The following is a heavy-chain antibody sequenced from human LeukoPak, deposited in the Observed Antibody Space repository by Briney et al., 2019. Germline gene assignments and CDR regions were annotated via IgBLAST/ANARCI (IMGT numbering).Heavy chain of an antibody. CDR1: GLTFSKAW. CDR2: IKSKTDGGTL. D-gene: IGHD3-10*01. J-gene: IGHJ6*02. Sequence: GGSLRLSCAASGLTFSKAWMSWVRQAPGKGLAWVGRIKSKTDGGTLDYTAPVKGRFTISRDDSQNPLYLHMNSLKTEDTAVYYCTTTGNYGSGSYYRSDYYGMDVWGQGTTVTVSS. V-gene: IGHV3-15*01. CDR3: TTTGNYGSGSYYRSDYYGMDV.